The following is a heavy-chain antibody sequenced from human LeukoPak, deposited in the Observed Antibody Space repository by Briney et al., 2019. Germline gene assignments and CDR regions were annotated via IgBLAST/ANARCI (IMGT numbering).Heavy chain of an antibody. V-gene: IGHV3-7*03. CDR3: VKNSGWYCLDY. D-gene: IGHD6-13*01. J-gene: IGHJ4*02. CDR1: VFSFNNYR. Sequence: GGCLRLSCAASVFSFNNYRMTWVRHAPWKGLERVADINGDGSHSYCVDSVKGRFTLSRDNAKNSLFLQMNSLRAEDTAVYYCVKNSGWYCLDYWGQGTLVTVSS. CDR2: INGDGSHS.